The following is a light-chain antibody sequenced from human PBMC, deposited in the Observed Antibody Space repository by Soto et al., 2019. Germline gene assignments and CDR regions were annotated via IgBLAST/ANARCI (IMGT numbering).Light chain of an antibody. V-gene: IGKV3-20*01. Sequence: EIVLTQSPGTLSLSPGERATLSCRASQSVSRSYLAWYQQKXGQAPRXXIYGASSRETGIPDRFSGSGSGTEFTLTISRLEPEDFAVDYCQQYGSLRWTFGQGAKVDIK. CDR3: QQYGSLRWT. CDR2: GAS. CDR1: QSVSRSY. J-gene: IGKJ1*01.